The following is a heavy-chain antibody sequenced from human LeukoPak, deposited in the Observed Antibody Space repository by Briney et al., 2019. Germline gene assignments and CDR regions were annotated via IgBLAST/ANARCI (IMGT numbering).Heavy chain of an antibody. CDR1: GFTFSSYG. CDR3: ARYDYGSTFDY. J-gene: IGHJ4*02. V-gene: IGHV3-30*03. D-gene: IGHD4-17*01. CDR2: ISYDGSNK. Sequence: GGSLRLSCAASGFTFSSYGMHWVRQAPGKGLEWVAVISYDGSNKYYADSVKGRFTISRDNSKNTLYLQMSSLRAEDTAVYYCARYDYGSTFDYWGQGTLVTVSS.